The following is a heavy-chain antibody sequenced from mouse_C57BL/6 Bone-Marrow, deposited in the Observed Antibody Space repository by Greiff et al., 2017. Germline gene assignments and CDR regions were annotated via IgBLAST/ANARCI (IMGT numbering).Heavy chain of an antibody. J-gene: IGHJ2*01. D-gene: IGHD1-1*01. CDR1: GYTFTEYT. CDR2: FYPGSGSI. CDR3: ARHEEDYYGSSYNFDY. V-gene: IGHV1-62-2*01. Sequence: VQLQQSGAELVKPGASVKLSCKASGYTFTEYTIHWVKQRPGQGLEWIGWFYPGSGSIKYNEKFKDKATLTADKSSSTVYMELSRLTSEDSAVYFCARHEEDYYGSSYNFDYWGQGTTLTVSS.